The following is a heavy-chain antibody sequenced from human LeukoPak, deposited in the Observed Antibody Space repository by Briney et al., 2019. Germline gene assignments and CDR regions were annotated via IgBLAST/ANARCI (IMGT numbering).Heavy chain of an antibody. CDR3: ARRGPRLRNHCDY. CDR1: GASISSSSYS. J-gene: IGHJ4*02. V-gene: IGHV4-39*01. Sequence: SETLSLTCSVSGASISSSSYSWGWIRQPPRNGLEWIGSVSYSGTPYSNPSLKSRVTISLDTSKNQFSLKVSSVTAADTAIFYCARRGPRLRNHCDYWGQGTLVTVSS. D-gene: IGHD6-6*01. CDR2: VSYSGTP.